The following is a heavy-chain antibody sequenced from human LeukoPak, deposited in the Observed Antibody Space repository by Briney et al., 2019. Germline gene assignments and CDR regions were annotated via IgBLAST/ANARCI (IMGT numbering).Heavy chain of an antibody. CDR2: ISTHNGDT. CDR1: GYTFTNYG. J-gene: IGHJ4*02. D-gene: IGHD5-12*01. CDR3: ARGRGSTSRY. Sequence: GASVKVSCKASGYTFTNYGITWVRQAPGQRLEWMGWISTHNGDTNYAQNLQGRVTMTTDTSTSTAYMELRSLRSDDTAVYYCARGRGSTSRYWGQGTLITVSS. V-gene: IGHV1-18*01.